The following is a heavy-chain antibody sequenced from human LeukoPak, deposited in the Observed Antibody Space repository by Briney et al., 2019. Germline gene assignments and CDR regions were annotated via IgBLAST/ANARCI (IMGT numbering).Heavy chain of an antibody. CDR3: ARSTGYYSAFDY. CDR1: DDSISDYY. V-gene: IGHV4-59*01. CDR2: IYYSGST. J-gene: IGHJ4*02. D-gene: IGHD3-9*01. Sequence: SETLSLTCTVSDDSISDYYRGWIRQPPGKGLEWIGYIYYSGSTNYNPSLKSRVTISVDTSKNQFSLKLNSVTAADTAVYYCARSTGYYSAFDYWGQGTLVTVSS.